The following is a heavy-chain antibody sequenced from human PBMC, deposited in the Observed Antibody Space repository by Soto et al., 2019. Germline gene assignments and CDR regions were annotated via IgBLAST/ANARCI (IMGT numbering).Heavy chain of an antibody. CDR3: ARDTELWVVDYYYGMDV. J-gene: IGHJ6*02. D-gene: IGHD2-2*01. CDR2: IWYDGSNK. Sequence: LRLSCAASGFTFSSYGMHWVRQAPVKGLEWVTVIWYDGSNKYYADSVKGRFTISRDNSKNTLYLQMNSLRAEDTAVYYCARDTELWVVDYYYGMDVWGQGTTVTVSS. V-gene: IGHV3-33*01. CDR1: GFTFSSYG.